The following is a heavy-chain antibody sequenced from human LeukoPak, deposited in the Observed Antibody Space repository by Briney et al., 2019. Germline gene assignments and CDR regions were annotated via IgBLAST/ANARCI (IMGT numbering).Heavy chain of an antibody. J-gene: IGHJ4*02. CDR2: IYYSGST. D-gene: IGHD6-19*01. V-gene: IGHV4-59*08. CDR3: ARLSSGWYYFDY. Sequence: SETLSLTCTVSGGSISSYYWSWIRQPPGKGLEWIGYIYYSGSTNYNPSLKSRVTISVDTSKNQFSLKLSSVTAADTAVYYCARLSSGWYYFDYWGQGTLVTVSS. CDR1: GGSISSYY.